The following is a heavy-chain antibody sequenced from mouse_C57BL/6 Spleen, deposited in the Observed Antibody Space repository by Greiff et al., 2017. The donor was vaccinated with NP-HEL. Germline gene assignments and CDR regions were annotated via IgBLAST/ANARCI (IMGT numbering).Heavy chain of an antibody. D-gene: IGHD2-3*01. V-gene: IGHV5-9-1*02. Sequence: EVQRVESGEGLVKPGGSLKLSCAASGFTFSSYAMSWVRQTPEKRLEWVAYISSGGDYIYYADTVKGRFTISRDNARNTLYLQMSSLKSEDTAMYYCTRDRVYEGYAMDYWGQGTSVTVSS. CDR2: ISSGGDYI. CDR1: GFTFSSYA. CDR3: TRDRVYEGYAMDY. J-gene: IGHJ4*01.